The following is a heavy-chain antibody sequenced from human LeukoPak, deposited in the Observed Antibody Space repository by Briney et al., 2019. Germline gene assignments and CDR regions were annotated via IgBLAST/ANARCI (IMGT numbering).Heavy chain of an antibody. Sequence: SETLSLTCAVYGGSFNGYCWSWIRQPPGKGLEWIGEIYHSGSTNYNPSLKSRVTISVDKSKNQFSLKLSSVTAADTAVYYCARLRRDRSSRYVDYWGQGTLVTVSS. CDR3: ARLRRDRSSRYVDY. D-gene: IGHD6-13*01. J-gene: IGHJ4*02. CDR2: IYHSGST. CDR1: GGSFNGYC. V-gene: IGHV4-34*01.